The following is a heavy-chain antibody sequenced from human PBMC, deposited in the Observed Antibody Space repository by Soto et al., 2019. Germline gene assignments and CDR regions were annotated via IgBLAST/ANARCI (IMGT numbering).Heavy chain of an antibody. CDR1: GGSISSGGYY. CDR3: ASQRGYDFWSGYLPFDY. CDR2: IYYSGST. J-gene: IGHJ4*02. Sequence: SETLSLTCTVSGGSISSGGYYWSWIRQHPGKGLEWIGYIYYSGSTYYKPYLKSRVTISVETSKNQFYLKMSSVTAAETDVYYCASQRGYDFWSGYLPFDYWGQGTLVTVSS. V-gene: IGHV4-31*03. D-gene: IGHD3-3*01.